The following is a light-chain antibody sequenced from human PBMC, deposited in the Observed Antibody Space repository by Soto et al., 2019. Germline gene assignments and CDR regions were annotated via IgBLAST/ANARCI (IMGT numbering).Light chain of an antibody. J-gene: IGLJ1*01. CDR2: GNS. CDR1: SSNIGTGYD. V-gene: IGLV1-40*01. CDR3: QSCDGSLSVDV. Sequence: QSVLTQPPSVSGAPGQRVTISCTGSSSNIGTGYDVHWYQLLPGTATKLLIYGNSNQPSGVPDRFSGSKSGTTASLAITGLQAEDEADYYCQSCDGSLSVDVFGPGTKVTVL.